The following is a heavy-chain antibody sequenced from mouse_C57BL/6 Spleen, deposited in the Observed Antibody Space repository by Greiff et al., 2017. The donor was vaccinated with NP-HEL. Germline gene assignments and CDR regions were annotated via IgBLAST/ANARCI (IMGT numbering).Heavy chain of an antibody. CDR3: ARRWLDYAMDY. J-gene: IGHJ4*01. Sequence: VKLQQPGAELVKPGASVKMSCKASGYTFTSYWITWVKQRPGQGLEWIGDIYPGSGSTNYNEKFKSKATLTVDTSSSTAYMQLSSLTSEDSAVYYCARRWLDYAMDYWGQGTSVTVSS. CDR2: IYPGSGST. CDR1: GYTFTSYW. V-gene: IGHV1-55*01. D-gene: IGHD1-1*02.